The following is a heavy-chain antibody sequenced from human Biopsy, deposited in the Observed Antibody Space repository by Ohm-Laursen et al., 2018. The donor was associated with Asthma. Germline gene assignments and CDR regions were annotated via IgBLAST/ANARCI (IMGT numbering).Heavy chain of an antibody. J-gene: IGHJ3*01. V-gene: IGHV1-3*04. CDR1: GYNFISFA. CDR2: VNTGNGAT. D-gene: IGHD3-9*01. Sequence: ASVTVSCKASGYNFISFAIHWVRLAPGKWIVWMGWVNTGNGATKYSQRLQGRVTIARDTSASTAYMELRSLRSEDTATYYCARTYYDFLTGQVKDVFGVWGQGTMVTVSS. CDR3: ARTYYDFLTGQVKDVFGV.